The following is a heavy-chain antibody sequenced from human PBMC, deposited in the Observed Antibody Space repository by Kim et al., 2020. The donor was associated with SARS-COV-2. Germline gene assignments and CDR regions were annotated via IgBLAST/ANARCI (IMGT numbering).Heavy chain of an antibody. CDR3: ARGYCSGGSCYTYYYYYGMDV. J-gene: IGHJ6*02. D-gene: IGHD2-15*01. CDR2: IIPIFGTA. V-gene: IGHV1-69*13. Sequence: SVKVSCKASGGTFSSYAISWVRQAPGQGLEWMGGIIPIFGTANFAQKFQGRVTITADESTSTAYMELSSLRSEDTAVYYCARGYCSGGSCYTYYYYYGMDVWGQGTTVTVSS. CDR1: GGTFSSYA.